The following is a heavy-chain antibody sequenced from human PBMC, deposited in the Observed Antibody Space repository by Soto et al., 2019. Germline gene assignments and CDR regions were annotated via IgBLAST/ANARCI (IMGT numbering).Heavy chain of an antibody. Sequence: QVQLVQSGAEVKKPGSSVKVSCKASGGTFSSYTISWVRQAPGQGLEWMGRIIPILGIANYAQKFQGRVTXTXXNSTSTAYMELSSLRSEDTAVYYCANIVATTELDYWGQGTLVTVSS. D-gene: IGHD5-12*01. CDR1: GGTFSSYT. J-gene: IGHJ4*02. V-gene: IGHV1-69*02. CDR2: IIPILGIA. CDR3: ANIVATTELDY.